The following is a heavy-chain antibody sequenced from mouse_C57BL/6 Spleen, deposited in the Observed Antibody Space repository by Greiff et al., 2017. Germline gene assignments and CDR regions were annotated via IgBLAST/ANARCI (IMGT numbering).Heavy chain of an antibody. CDR3: ARGGITTVVATGYFDY. J-gene: IGHJ2*01. Sequence: VQLQQSGPVLVKPGASVKMSCKASGYTFTDYYMNWVKQSHGKSLEWIGVINPYNGGTSYNQKFKGKATLTVDKSSSTAYMELNSLTSEDSAVCYCARGGITTVVATGYFDYWGQGTTLTVSS. CDR1: GYTFTDYY. D-gene: IGHD1-1*01. V-gene: IGHV1-19*01. CDR2: INPYNGGT.